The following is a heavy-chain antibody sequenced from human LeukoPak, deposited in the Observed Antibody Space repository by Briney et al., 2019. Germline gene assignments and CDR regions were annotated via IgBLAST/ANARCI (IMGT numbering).Heavy chain of an antibody. CDR1: GFTVSSYW. CDR2: INSDGSST. Sequence: PGGSLRLSCAASGFTVSSYWMHWVRQAPGKGLVWVSRINSDGSSTSYADSVKGRFTISRDNAKNTLYLQMNSLRAEDTAVYYCAREDPLFVDAFDIWGQGTMVTVSS. CDR3: AREDPLFVDAFDI. J-gene: IGHJ3*02. V-gene: IGHV3-74*01. D-gene: IGHD2-21*01.